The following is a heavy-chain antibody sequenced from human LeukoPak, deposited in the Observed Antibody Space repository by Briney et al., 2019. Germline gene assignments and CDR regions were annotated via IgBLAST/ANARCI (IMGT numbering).Heavy chain of an antibody. J-gene: IGHJ3*02. V-gene: IGHV3-9*03. D-gene: IGHD4-17*01. CDR2: ISWNSGSI. CDR3: AKATRGGDYGTARAFDI. CDR1: GFTFDDYA. Sequence: GGSLRLSCAASGFTFDDYAMHWVRQAPGKGLEWVSGISWNSGSIGYADYVKGRFTISRDNAKNSLYLQMNSLRAEDMALYYCAKATRGGDYGTARAFDIWGQGTMVTVSS.